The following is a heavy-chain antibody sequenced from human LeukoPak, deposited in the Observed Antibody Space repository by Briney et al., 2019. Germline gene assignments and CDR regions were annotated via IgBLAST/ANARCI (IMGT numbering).Heavy chain of an antibody. D-gene: IGHD3-10*01. CDR3: ARVPYGNYHYYYMDV. CDR1: GFTFSDYY. Sequence: GGSLRLSCAASGFTFSDYYMSWIRQGPGKGLEWVSDIRASGTWIYYANSVKGRFTISRDNSKNTVYLQMNSLRAEDTAVYYCARVPYGNYHYYYMDVWGKGTTVTVSS. J-gene: IGHJ6*03. CDR2: IRASGTWI. V-gene: IGHV3-11*01.